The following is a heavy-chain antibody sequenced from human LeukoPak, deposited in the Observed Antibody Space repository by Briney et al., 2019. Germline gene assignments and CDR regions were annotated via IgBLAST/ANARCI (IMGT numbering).Heavy chain of an antibody. CDR3: AKVSSGYCSGGSCYSDY. D-gene: IGHD2-15*01. V-gene: IGHV3-23*01. J-gene: IGHJ4*02. CDR2: IRGIGGNT. CDR1: GFTFSSYN. Sequence: RGSLRLSCAASGFTFSSYNMNWVRQAPGKGLEWVSAIRGIGGNTYYADSVKGRFTISRDNSKNTLYLQMSSLRAEDTAVYYCAKVSSGYCSGGSCYSDYWGQGTLVTVSS.